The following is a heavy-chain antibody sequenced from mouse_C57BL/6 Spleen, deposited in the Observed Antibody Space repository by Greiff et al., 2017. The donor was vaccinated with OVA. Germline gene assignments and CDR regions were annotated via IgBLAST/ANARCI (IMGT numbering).Heavy chain of an antibody. D-gene: IGHD1-1*01. CDR2: ISYDGSN. Sequence: EVQRVESGPGLVKPSQSLSLTCSVTGYSITSGYYWNWIRQFPGNKLEWMGYISYDGSNNYNPSLKNRISITRDTSKNQFFLKLNSVTTEDTATYYCARGVHYYGSSYWYFDVGGTGTTVTVSS. V-gene: IGHV3-6*01. CDR1: GYSITSGYY. J-gene: IGHJ1*03. CDR3: ARGVHYYGSSYWYFDV.